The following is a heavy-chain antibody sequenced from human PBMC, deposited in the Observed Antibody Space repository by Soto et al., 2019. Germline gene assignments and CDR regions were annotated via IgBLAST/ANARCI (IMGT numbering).Heavy chain of an antibody. V-gene: IGHV1-18*01. CDR3: ARGYYDSSGPFDY. CDR1: GYTFTSSG. CDR2: ISTYNGNT. Sequence: ASVKVSCKASGYTFTSSGISWVRQAPGQGLEWMGWISTYNGNTKYAQKFQERVTMTADTSTNTAHMELRSLRSDDTAMYYCARGYYDSSGPFDYWGQGTLVTVS. D-gene: IGHD3-22*01. J-gene: IGHJ4*02.